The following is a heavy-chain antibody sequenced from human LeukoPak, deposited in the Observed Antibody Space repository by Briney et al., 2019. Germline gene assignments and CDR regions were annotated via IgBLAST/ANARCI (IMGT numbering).Heavy chain of an antibody. CDR2: ISAYNGRT. V-gene: IGHV1-18*01. J-gene: IGHJ4*02. CDR1: GYSFTNYG. CDR3: ARTTYQYGYYDESIN. Sequence: ASVKVSCEASGYSFTNYGISWVRQAPGQGLEWMGWISAYNGRTDYAQTVQDRVTMTTDTSTSTAYMELRSLRSDDTAVYYCARTTYQYGYYDESINWGQGTLVTVSS. D-gene: IGHD3-3*01.